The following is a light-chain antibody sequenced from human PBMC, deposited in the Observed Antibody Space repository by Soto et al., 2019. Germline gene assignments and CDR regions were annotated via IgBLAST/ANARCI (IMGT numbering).Light chain of an antibody. CDR2: SNN. CDR3: CSYAGTYTYV. Sequence: QSVLTQPPSASGTPGRRVTISCSGSSSNIGSNTVNWYQQLPGTAPKLLIYSNNQRPSGVPDRFSGSKSGTSASLAISGLQAEDEADYYCCSYAGTYTYVFGTGTKLTVL. CDR1: SSNIGSNT. V-gene: IGLV1-44*01. J-gene: IGLJ1*01.